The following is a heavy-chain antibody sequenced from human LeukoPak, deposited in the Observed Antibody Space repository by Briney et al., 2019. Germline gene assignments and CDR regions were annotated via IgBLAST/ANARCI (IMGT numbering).Heavy chain of an antibody. Sequence: GGSLRLSCAASGFTFNAYWMSWVSQAPGKGLEWVASIKQDGSEKYYVDSVKGRFTISRDNAKNSLCLQMNSLRADDTAVHYCATGHTWGGDYWGQGTQVTVSS. CDR3: ATGHTWGGDY. J-gene: IGHJ4*02. D-gene: IGHD7-27*01. CDR2: IKQDGSEK. CDR1: GFTFNAYW. V-gene: IGHV3-7*01.